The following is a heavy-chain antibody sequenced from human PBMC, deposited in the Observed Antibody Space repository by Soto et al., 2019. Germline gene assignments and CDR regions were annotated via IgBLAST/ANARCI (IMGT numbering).Heavy chain of an antibody. Sequence: GGSLRLSCAASGFTFSSYAMSWVRQAPGKGLEWVSAISGSGGSTYYADSVKGRLTISRDNSKNTLSMQMNSLRAEDTAVYYCAKACREGPCSSTSCYYYYGMDGWGQGTTVTDSS. CDR1: GFTFSSYA. CDR2: ISGSGGST. V-gene: IGHV3-23*01. CDR3: AKACREGPCSSTSCYYYYGMDG. J-gene: IGHJ6*02. D-gene: IGHD2-2*01.